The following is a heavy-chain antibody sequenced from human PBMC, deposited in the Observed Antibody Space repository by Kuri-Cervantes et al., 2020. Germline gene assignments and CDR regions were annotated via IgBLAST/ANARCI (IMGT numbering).Heavy chain of an antibody. Sequence: LRLSCTVSGGSISSYYWSWIRQPPGKGLEWIGYIYYSGSTNDNPSLKSRVTISIDTSKNQFSLKLSSVTAADTALYYCARQGGSQYYFDYWGQGTLVTVSS. CDR2: IYYSGST. CDR1: GGSISSYY. D-gene: IGHD1-26*01. CDR3: ARQGGSQYYFDY. J-gene: IGHJ4*02. V-gene: IGHV4-59*08.